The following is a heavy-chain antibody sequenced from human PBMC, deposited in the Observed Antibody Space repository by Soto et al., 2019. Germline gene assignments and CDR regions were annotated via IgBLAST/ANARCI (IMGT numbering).Heavy chain of an antibody. CDR2: IHNSWRC. CDR1: AGCLSSSSNY. Sequence: PSVTLSLPWILCAGCLSSSSNYWGWIRQPPGKGLEWIGNIHNSWRCHYNPTLKTRVTISVVTPKGHFSLYLSAVTVSQTPVYYCTRSSGPDEKPIDFWVQGILVNV. V-gene: IGHV4-39*01. D-gene: IGHD1-26*01. J-gene: IGHJ4*02. CDR3: TRSSGPDEKPIDF.